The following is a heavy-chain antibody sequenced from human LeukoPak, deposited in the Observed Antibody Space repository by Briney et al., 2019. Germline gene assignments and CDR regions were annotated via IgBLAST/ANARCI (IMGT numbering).Heavy chain of an antibody. CDR2: INPHSGGT. CDR3: ARSYCSGGSCYSIFDY. D-gene: IGHD2-15*01. CDR1: GYTFTGYY. Sequence: ASVKVSCKASGYTFTGYYIQWVRQAPGQGLEWMGWINPHSGGTSYAQKFQGRVTMTRDTSISTAYMELSSLRSEDMAVYYCARSYCSGGSCYSIFDYWGQGTRVTVSS. V-gene: IGHV1-2*02. J-gene: IGHJ4*02.